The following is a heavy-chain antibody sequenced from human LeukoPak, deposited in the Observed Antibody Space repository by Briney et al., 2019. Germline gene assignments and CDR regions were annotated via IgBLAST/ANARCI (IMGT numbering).Heavy chain of an antibody. J-gene: IGHJ5*02. V-gene: IGHV1-18*01. CDR2: ISAYNGNK. CDR1: GYTFTNYG. D-gene: IGHD5-12*01. CDR3: ARSYSLNSGYERWFDP. Sequence: ASVKVSCKASGYTFTNYGISWVRQAPGQGLDWMGWISAYNGNKVYAQELQGRVTMTTDTSTSTAYMELSRLRSDDTAVYYCARSYSLNSGYERWFDPWGQGTLVTVSS.